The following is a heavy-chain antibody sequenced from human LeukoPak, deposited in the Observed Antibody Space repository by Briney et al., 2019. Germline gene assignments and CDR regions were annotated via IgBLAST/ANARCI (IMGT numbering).Heavy chain of an antibody. CDR2: INPYGSDT. J-gene: IGHJ5*02. D-gene: IGHD3-22*01. CDR1: GFTFSNSW. V-gene: IGHV3-74*01. Sequence: GGSLRLTCAASGFTFSNSWMHWVRQAPGKGLVWVSRINPYGSDTTYADSVKGRFTISRDNAKNTLYLQMNSLRAEDTAVYYCARDSDSSGISYDHWGQGTLVTVSS. CDR3: ARDSDSSGISYDH.